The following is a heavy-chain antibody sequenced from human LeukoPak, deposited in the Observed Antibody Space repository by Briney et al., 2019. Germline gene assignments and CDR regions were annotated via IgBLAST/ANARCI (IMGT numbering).Heavy chain of an antibody. CDR3: ARGGSYYNEAFDI. CDR1: EFTFSSYS. J-gene: IGHJ3*02. Sequence: GGSLRLSCAASEFTFSSYSMNWARQAPGKGLEWVSYISSSSSTIYYADSVKGRFSISRDNAKNSLYLQMNSLRAEDTAVYYCARGGSYYNEAFDIWGQGTMVTVSS. CDR2: ISSSSSTI. V-gene: IGHV3-48*01. D-gene: IGHD1-26*01.